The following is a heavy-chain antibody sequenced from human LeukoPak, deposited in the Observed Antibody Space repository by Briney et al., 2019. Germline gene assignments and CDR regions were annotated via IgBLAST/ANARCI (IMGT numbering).Heavy chain of an antibody. Sequence: SGGSLRLSCTASGFTFSNYGMHWVRQAPGKGLEWVTFIRYDGSKKYYADSVKGRFTISRDNSKNTLYLQMHSLKTEDTAVYYCAKGTRWLQDTWGQGTLVTVSS. V-gene: IGHV3-30*02. CDR1: GFTFSNYG. CDR3: AKGTRWLQDT. D-gene: IGHD6-19*01. CDR2: IRYDGSKK. J-gene: IGHJ5*02.